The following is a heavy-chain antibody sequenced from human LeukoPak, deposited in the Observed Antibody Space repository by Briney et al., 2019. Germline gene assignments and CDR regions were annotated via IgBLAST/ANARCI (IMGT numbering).Heavy chain of an antibody. Sequence: SETLSLTCTVSGDSISSSSYYWGWIRQPPGKGLEWIGSIYYSGSTYYNPSLKSRVTISVDTSKNQFSLKLSSVTAADTAVYYCARDGSNYYGSGSYDGMDVWGQGTTVTVSS. CDR2: IYYSGST. D-gene: IGHD3-10*01. CDR1: GDSISSSSYY. CDR3: ARDGSNYYGSGSYDGMDV. V-gene: IGHV4-39*07. J-gene: IGHJ6*02.